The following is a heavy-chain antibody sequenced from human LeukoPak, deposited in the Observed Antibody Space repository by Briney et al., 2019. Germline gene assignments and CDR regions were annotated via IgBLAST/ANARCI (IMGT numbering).Heavy chain of an antibody. J-gene: IGHJ4*02. D-gene: IGHD2-2*01. CDR1: GDFISGYY. Sequence: SETLSLTCSVSGDFISGYYWSWIRQSPGKGLDYIGYVYYSGKTNYNPSLRSRVTMSVDTSKNQFSLNLTSVTAADTAVYYCARDSGTSCYSDWGQGTLVTVSS. CDR2: VYYSGKT. V-gene: IGHV4-59*12. CDR3: ARDSGTSCYSD.